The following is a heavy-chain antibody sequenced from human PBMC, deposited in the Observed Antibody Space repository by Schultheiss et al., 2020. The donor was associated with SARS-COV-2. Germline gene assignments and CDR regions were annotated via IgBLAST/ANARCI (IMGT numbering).Heavy chain of an antibody. CDR2: IQHSGST. V-gene: IGHV4-4*02. CDR3: ARDLKARGAAAALDY. Sequence: SETLSLTCVVSGGSISSSNWWSWVRQPPGKGLEWIGTIQHSGSTYCNPSLKRRVTVAVDTSKNQFSLRLSSVTAADTALYYCARDLKARGAAAALDYWGQGTLVTVSS. J-gene: IGHJ4*02. D-gene: IGHD6-13*01. CDR1: GGSISSSNW.